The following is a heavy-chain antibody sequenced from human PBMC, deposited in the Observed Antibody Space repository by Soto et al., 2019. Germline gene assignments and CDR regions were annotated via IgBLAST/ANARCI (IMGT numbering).Heavy chain of an antibody. CDR3: ARGCGYSYGNPPFYYYYYGMDV. CDR2: IYYSGST. D-gene: IGHD5-18*01. V-gene: IGHV4-39*07. J-gene: IGHJ6*02. CDR1: GGSISSSSYY. Sequence: SETLSLTCTVSGGSISSSSYYWGWIRQPPGKGLEWIGSIYYSGSTNYNPSLKSRVTISVDTSKNQFSLKLSSVTAADTAVYYCARGCGYSYGNPPFYYYYYGMDVWGQGTTVTVSS.